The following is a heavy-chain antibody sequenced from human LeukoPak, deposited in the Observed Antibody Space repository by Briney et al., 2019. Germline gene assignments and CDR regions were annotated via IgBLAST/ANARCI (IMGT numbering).Heavy chain of an antibody. CDR3: ARAWEDTAMATCYFDY. CDR2: IKQDGSEK. Sequence: GGSLRLSCAASGFTFSSYWMSWVRQAPGKGLEWVANIKQDGSEKYYVDSVKGRFTISRDNAKNSLYLQMNSLRAEDTAVYYCARAWEDTAMATCYFDYWGQGTLVTVSS. D-gene: IGHD5-18*01. CDR1: GFTFSSYW. V-gene: IGHV3-7*01. J-gene: IGHJ4*02.